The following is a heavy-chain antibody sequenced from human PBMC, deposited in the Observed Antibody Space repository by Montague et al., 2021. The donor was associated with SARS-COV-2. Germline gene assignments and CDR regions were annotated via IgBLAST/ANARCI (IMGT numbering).Heavy chain of an antibody. V-gene: IGHV4-59*08. CDR2: IYYSGST. Sequence: SETRSLTCTVSGGSISSYYRSWIRQPPGKGLEWIGYIYYSGSTNYNPSLKSRVTISVDTSKNQFSLKLSSVTAADTAVYYCARTYYYGSVVWFDPWGQGTLVTVSS. J-gene: IGHJ5*02. D-gene: IGHD3-10*01. CDR1: GGSISSYY. CDR3: ARTYYYGSVVWFDP.